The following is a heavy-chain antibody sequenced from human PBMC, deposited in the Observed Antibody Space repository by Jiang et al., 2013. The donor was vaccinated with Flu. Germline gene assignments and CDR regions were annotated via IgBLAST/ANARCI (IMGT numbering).Heavy chain of an antibody. V-gene: IGHV3-9*01. D-gene: IGHD6-13*01. Sequence: GFTFDDYAMHWVRQAPGKGLEWVSGISWNSGSIGYADSVKGRFTISRDNAKNSLYLQMNSLRAEDTALYYCVAGAYYWGQGTLVTVSS. CDR3: VAGAYY. J-gene: IGHJ4*02. CDR2: ISWNSGSI. CDR1: GFTFDDYA.